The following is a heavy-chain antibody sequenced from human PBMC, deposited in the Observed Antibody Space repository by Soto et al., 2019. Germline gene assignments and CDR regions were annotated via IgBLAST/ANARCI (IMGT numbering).Heavy chain of an antibody. J-gene: IGHJ4*02. D-gene: IGHD1-26*01. V-gene: IGHV3-30*18. CDR2: ISCDGSNK. Sequence: QVQLVESGGGVVQPGRSLRLSCAASGFTFSSYGMHWVRQAPGKGLEWVAVISCDGSNKDYADSVKGRFTISRDNSKNTLYLQMNSLRAEDTAMYYCAKGSGSYSAHFDYWGQGTLVTVSS. CDR3: AKGSGSYSAHFDY. CDR1: GFTFSSYG.